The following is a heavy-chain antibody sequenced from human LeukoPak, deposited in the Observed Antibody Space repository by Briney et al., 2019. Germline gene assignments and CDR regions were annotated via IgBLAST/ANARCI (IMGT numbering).Heavy chain of an antibody. CDR1: GYTFTSYG. V-gene: IGHV1-18*01. CDR2: ISAHNGNT. J-gene: IGHJ4*02. Sequence: ASVKVPCKASGYTFTSYGISWVRQAPGQGLEWMGWISAHNGNTNYAQKLQGRLTMTTDTSTSTAYMELRSLRSHDTAVYYCARGPNYCYYGSGSYLRRNGVVDYWGQGTLVTVSS. CDR3: ARGPNYCYYGSGSYLRRNGVVDY. D-gene: IGHD3-10*01.